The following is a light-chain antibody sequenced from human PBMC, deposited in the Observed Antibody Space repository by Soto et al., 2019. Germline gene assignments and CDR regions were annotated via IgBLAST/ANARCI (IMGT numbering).Light chain of an antibody. Sequence: QSVLTQPPSVSAAPGQKVTISCSGSSSNIGNNFVSWYQQLPGTAPKLLIYDNSKRPPGIPYRFSGSKSGTSATLGITGLQTGDEADYYCGTWDSSLSAVVFGGGTKLTVL. V-gene: IGLV1-51*01. J-gene: IGLJ2*01. CDR2: DNS. CDR1: SSNIGNNF. CDR3: GTWDSSLSAVV.